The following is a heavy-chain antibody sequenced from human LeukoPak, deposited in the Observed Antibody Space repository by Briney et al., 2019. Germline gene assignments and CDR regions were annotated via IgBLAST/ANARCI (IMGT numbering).Heavy chain of an antibody. CDR3: AKGNWGSFHYYYMDV. J-gene: IGHJ6*03. D-gene: IGHD7-27*01. CDR1: GFTFDDYL. CDR2: ISWDGGST. Sequence: GGSLRLSCAASGFTFDDYLIHWVRQAPGKGLEWVSLISWDGGSTYYADSVKGRFTISRDNSKNSLYLQMNSLRAEDTALYYCAKGNWGSFHYYYMDVWGKGTTVTVSS. V-gene: IGHV3-43D*03.